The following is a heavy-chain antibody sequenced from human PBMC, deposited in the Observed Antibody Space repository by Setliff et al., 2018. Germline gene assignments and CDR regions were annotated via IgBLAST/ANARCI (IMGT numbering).Heavy chain of an antibody. D-gene: IGHD1-26*01. Sequence: TSETLSLTCTVSGGSISTYSWGWIRQAAGKGLEWIGRMHGSGSTNYSPSLKSRVAMSGDTSKNQFSLKLSSVTAADTAVYYCARDWLIRNSGSYYWQVDYWGQGTLVTVSS. CDR3: ARDWLIRNSGSYYWQVDY. CDR2: MHGSGST. V-gene: IGHV4-4*07. J-gene: IGHJ4*02. CDR1: GGSISTYS.